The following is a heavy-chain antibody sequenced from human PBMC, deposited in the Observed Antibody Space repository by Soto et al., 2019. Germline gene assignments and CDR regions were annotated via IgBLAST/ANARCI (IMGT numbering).Heavy chain of an antibody. D-gene: IGHD1-26*01. V-gene: IGHV1-18*01. CDR1: GYTFTCYG. CDR2: ISAYNGNT. J-gene: IGHJ5*02. Sequence: GASVKVSCKSSGYTFTCYGICWVRQAPGQGLEWMGRISAYNGNTNYAQKLQGRVTMTTDTSTSTAYMELRSLRSDDTAVYYCARVVGALGHWFDPWGQGTLVTVSS. CDR3: ARVVGALGHWFDP.